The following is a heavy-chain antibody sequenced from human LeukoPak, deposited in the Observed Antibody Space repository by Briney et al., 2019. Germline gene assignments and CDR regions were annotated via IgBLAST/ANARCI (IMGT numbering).Heavy chain of an antibody. CDR2: ISSSGST. D-gene: IGHD5-12*01. V-gene: IGHV4-61*02. J-gene: IGHJ4*02. Sequence: SETLSLTCTVSGDSISSGDYYWSWIRQPAGKGLEWIGRISSSGSTNYNPSLKSRVTISVDTSKNQFSLKLNSVTAADTAVYYCARDPFSGYGRFDYWGQGTLVTVSS. CDR3: ARDPFSGYGRFDY. CDR1: GDSISSGDYY.